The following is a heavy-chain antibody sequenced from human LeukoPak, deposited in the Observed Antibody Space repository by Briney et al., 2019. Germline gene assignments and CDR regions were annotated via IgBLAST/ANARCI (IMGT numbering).Heavy chain of an antibody. CDR3: TRGRWLRSSFDY. CDR1: GFSISGYY. Sequence: SETLSLTCAVYGFSISGYYWSWIPQRPGQGLEWIGEFNHSGSTNYNTSLKSRVTISVDTSKNQFSLKLSSVTAADTAVYYCTRGRWLRSSFDYWGQGTLVTVSS. D-gene: IGHD5-12*01. V-gene: IGHV4-34*01. J-gene: IGHJ4*02. CDR2: FNHSGST.